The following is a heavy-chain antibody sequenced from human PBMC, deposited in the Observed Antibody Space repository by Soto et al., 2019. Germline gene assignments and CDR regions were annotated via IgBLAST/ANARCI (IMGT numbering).Heavy chain of an antibody. Sequence: SETLSLTCAVYGGSFSGYYWSWIRQPPGKGLEWIGEINHSGSTNYNPSLKSRVTISVDTSKNQFSLKLSSVTAADTAVYYCARGRFGEEAYYFDYWGQGTLVTVSS. CDR3: ARGRFGEEAYYFDY. V-gene: IGHV4-34*01. J-gene: IGHJ4*02. CDR2: INHSGST. D-gene: IGHD3-10*01. CDR1: GGSFSGYY.